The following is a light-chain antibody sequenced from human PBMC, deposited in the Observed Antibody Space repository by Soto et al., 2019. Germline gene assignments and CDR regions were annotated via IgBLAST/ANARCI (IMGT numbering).Light chain of an antibody. CDR3: QQCSNLPPK. CDR1: QSIGYW. CDR2: AAS. V-gene: IGKV1-5*01. J-gene: IGKJ1*01. Sequence: DVQMTQSPATLSATAGDRVTITCRASQSIGYWLAWYQEKPGKAPKPLIYAASSLQSWFPSRFRCSGSGTDFTLTISSLEPEHFSVYYCQQCSNLPPKFGQGAKVDIK.